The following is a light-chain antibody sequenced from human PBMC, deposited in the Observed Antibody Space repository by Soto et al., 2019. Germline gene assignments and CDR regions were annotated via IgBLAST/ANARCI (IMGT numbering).Light chain of an antibody. V-gene: IGKV3D-15*01. CDR1: QSVSTT. Sequence: EILMTQSAVTLSVSPGDRATLSCRASQSVSTTLAWYQQKPGQAPRLLIFAASLRATGIPARFSGSGSGTEFTLTISSLQSEDFAIYFCQQYNNWPVTFGQGTRLEIK. CDR3: QQYNNWPVT. CDR2: AAS. J-gene: IGKJ5*01.